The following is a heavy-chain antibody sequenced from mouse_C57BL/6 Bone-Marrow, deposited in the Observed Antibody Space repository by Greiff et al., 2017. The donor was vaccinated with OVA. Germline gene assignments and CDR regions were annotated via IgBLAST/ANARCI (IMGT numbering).Heavy chain of an antibody. V-gene: IGHV1-75*01. CDR1: GYTFTDYY. CDR3: ARSDGRGLSMDY. J-gene: IGHJ4*01. Sequence: LEESGPELVKPGASVKISCKASGYTFTDYYINWVKQRPGQGLEWIGWIFPGSGSTYYNEKFKGKATLTVDKSSSTAYMLLSSLTSEDSAVYFCARSDGRGLSMDYWGQGTSVTVSS. CDR2: IFPGSGST. D-gene: IGHD1-1*01.